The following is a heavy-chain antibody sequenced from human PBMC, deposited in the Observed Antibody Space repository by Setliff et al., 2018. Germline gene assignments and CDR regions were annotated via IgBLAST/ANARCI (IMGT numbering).Heavy chain of an antibody. Sequence: ASVKVSCKASGYTFTSYYMHWVRQAPGQGLEWMGIINPSGGSTSYAQKFQGRVTMTRDTSTSTVYMELSSLRSGDTAVYYCAGTYYNFWSALDYYYYGMDVWGQGTTVTVSS. J-gene: IGHJ6*02. CDR3: AGTYYNFWSALDYYYYGMDV. CDR2: INPSGGST. D-gene: IGHD3-3*01. V-gene: IGHV1-46*01. CDR1: GYTFTSYY.